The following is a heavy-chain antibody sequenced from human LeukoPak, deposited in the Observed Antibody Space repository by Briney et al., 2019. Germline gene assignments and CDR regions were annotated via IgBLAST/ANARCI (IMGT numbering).Heavy chain of an antibody. CDR1: GLTFSSYW. J-gene: IGHJ3*02. V-gene: IGHV3-7*03. Sequence: GGSLGLSCAVSGLTFSSYWMSWVRQAPGKGLEWVANMKQDGSEKDHVDSVEGRFTISRDNAKNLLYLQMNSLRAEDTAVYYCARVYSSSSGKNAFDIWGQGTRVTVSS. CDR2: MKQDGSEK. D-gene: IGHD6-6*01. CDR3: ARVYSSSSGKNAFDI.